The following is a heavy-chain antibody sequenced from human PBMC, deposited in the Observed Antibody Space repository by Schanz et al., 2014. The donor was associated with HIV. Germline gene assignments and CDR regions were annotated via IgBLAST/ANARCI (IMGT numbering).Heavy chain of an antibody. J-gene: IGHJ6*02. CDR1: GYTFTSYD. V-gene: IGHV1-8*01. CDR2: MSPNSDNT. D-gene: IGHD1-20*01. Sequence: QVQLVQSGAEVKKPGASVKVSCKASGYTFTSYDIHWVRQATGQGLEWMGWMSPNSDNTAYAQKFQGRLTMTGNTSISSAYMELSSLRSEDTAVYYCAREGGQYKHYGMDVWGQGTTVTVSS. CDR3: AREGGQYKHYGMDV.